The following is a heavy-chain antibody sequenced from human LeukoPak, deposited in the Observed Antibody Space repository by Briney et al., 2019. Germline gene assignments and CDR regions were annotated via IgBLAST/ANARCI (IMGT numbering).Heavy chain of an antibody. CDR2: IYYSGNT. Sequence: PSETLSLTCTVSGASISSSSYYWGWIRQPPGKGLEWIGNIYYSGNTYYNPSLKSRVTISLDTSKNQFSLKLSSVTAADTAVYYCGRGYSVDYWGQGTLVTVSS. J-gene: IGHJ4*02. D-gene: IGHD2-15*01. CDR1: GASISSSSYY. CDR3: GRGYSVDY. V-gene: IGHV4-39*07.